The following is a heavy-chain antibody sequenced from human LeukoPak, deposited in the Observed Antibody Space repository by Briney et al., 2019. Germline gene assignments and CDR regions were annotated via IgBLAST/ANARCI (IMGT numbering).Heavy chain of an antibody. J-gene: IGHJ4*02. CDR2: ISSSSSYI. CDR1: GFTFSSYS. D-gene: IGHD5-18*01. CDR3: ARDFLKVDTAMVFDY. V-gene: IGHV3-21*01. Sequence: GGSLRLSCAASGFTFSSYSMNWVRQAPGKGLEWVSSISSSSSYIYYADSVKGRFTISRDNAKNSLYLQMNSLRAEDTAVYYCARDFLKVDTAMVFDYWGQGTLVTVSS.